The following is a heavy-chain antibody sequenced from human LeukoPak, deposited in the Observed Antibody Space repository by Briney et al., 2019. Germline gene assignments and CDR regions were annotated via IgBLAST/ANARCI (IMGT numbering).Heavy chain of an antibody. J-gene: IGHJ4*02. Sequence: SETLSLTCTVSGGSISSYYWSWIRQPPGKGLEWIGYIYYSGSTNYNPSLKSRVTISVDTSKNQFSLKLSSVTAADTAVYYCARISLVPAAMDYWGQGTLVTVSS. D-gene: IGHD2-2*01. CDR3: ARISLVPAAMDY. CDR2: IYYSGST. CDR1: GGSISSYY. V-gene: IGHV4-59*01.